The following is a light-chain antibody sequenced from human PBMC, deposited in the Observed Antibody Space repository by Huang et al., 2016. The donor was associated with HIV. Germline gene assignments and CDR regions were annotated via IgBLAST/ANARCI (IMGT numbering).Light chain of an antibody. J-gene: IGKJ2*03. CDR3: QQFGSSPPYS. CDR2: GAS. CDR1: QTVTNHY. V-gene: IGKV3-20*01. Sequence: IVLTQSTDTLSFSPVERATLSCRARQTVTNHYLGWYRQRPGQAPRLLIYGASTRATGIPDRFSGSVSGTDFILTISRLEPKDFVVYYCQQFGSSPPYSFGQGTKLEIK.